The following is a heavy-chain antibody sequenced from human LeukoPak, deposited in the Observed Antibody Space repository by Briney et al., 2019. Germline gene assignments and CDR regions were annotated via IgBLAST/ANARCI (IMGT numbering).Heavy chain of an antibody. J-gene: IGHJ6*02. CDR2: IGSSGSIK. Sequence: SGGSVRLSCAASGFSFSSYGMNWVRQAPRRGREWISYIGSSGSIKIYAASVKGQFTISRDSAKNSLYLQMNSLRAEDAAVYYCARASRDYYGMDVWGQGTTVTVSS. V-gene: IGHV3-48*03. CDR1: GFSFSSYG. CDR3: ARASRDYYGMDV.